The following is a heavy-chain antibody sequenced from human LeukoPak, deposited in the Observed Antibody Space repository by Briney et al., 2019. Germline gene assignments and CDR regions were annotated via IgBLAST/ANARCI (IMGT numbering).Heavy chain of an antibody. Sequence: KPSETLSLTCTVSGGSISSYYWSWIRQPPGKGLEWIGYIYYSGSTNYNPSLKSRVTISVDTSKNQFSLKLSSVTAADTAVYYCAMVRGVNYYYYYMDVWGKGTTVTVSS. J-gene: IGHJ6*03. CDR2: IYYSGST. CDR1: GGSISSYY. V-gene: IGHV4-59*12. CDR3: AMVRGVNYYYYYMDV. D-gene: IGHD3-10*01.